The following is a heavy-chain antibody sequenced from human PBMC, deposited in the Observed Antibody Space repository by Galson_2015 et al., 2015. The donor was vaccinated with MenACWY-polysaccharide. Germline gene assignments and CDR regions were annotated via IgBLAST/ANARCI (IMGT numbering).Heavy chain of an antibody. CDR2: IQYDGTNK. CDR1: GLKFRGSG. CDR3: AREGSRIVFPAFDT. Sequence: RLSCAASGLKFRGSGMHWVRPAPGKGLEWVAVIQYDGTNKVYADSVKGRFTISRDNSKNTLYLEMNSLRAEDTAVYYCAREGSRIVFPAFDTWGQGTMVTVSS. V-gene: IGHV3-33*01. D-gene: IGHD6-13*01. J-gene: IGHJ3*02.